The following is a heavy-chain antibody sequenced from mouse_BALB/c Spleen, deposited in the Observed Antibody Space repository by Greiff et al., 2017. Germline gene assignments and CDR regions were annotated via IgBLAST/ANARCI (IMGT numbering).Heavy chain of an antibody. CDR3: ARRYGNYAMDY. V-gene: IGHV5-12-2*01. CDR2: ISNGGGST. D-gene: IGHD2-10*02. Sequence: EVMLVESGGGLVQPGGSLKLSCAASGFTFSSYTMSWVRQTPEKRLEWVAYISNGGGSTYYPDTVKGRFTISRDNAKNTLYLQMSSLKSEDTAMYYCARRYGNYAMDYGGQGTSVTVSS. J-gene: IGHJ4*01. CDR1: GFTFSSYT.